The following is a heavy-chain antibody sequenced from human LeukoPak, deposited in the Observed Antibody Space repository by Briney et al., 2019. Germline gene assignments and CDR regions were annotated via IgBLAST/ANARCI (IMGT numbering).Heavy chain of an antibody. J-gene: IGHJ4*02. CDR1: GHYMNSDY. D-gene: IGHD2-21*01. Sequence: ETLSLTCTVSGHYMNSDYWSWIRQPPGKGLEWIGYIYYTGNTNYNPSLKSRATISVDTSKNQFSLRLNSVTAADTAVYYCARHAYVVNPFDSWGQGTLVIISS. CDR3: ARHAYVVNPFDS. V-gene: IGHV4-59*08. CDR2: IYYTGNT.